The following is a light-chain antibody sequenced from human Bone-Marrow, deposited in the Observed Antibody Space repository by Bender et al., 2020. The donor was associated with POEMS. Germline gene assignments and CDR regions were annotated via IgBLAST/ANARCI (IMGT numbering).Light chain of an antibody. Sequence: QSALTQPPSASGSPGQSITISCTGTSSDIGGYNYVSWFQQHPGKAPKLMIYDVYSRPSDISNRFSGSKTGNTASLTISGLQADDEADYFCSSYVSSATPQWVFGGGTKLTVL. CDR3: SSYVSSATPQWV. CDR1: SSDIGGYNY. J-gene: IGLJ3*02. V-gene: IGLV2-14*01. CDR2: DVY.